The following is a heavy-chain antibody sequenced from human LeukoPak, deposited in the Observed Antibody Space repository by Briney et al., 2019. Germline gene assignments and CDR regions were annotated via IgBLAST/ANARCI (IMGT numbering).Heavy chain of an antibody. CDR2: IYGGGSI. J-gene: IGHJ4*02. CDR1: GFTFSSYA. D-gene: IGHD3-16*01. CDR3: ARLGPYYFDY. Sequence: GGSLRLSCAASGFTFSSYAMSWVRQAPGKGLEWVSVIYGGGSIYYADSVKGRFTISRDSSRNTLYLQMNNLRVEDTAVYYCARLGPYYFDYWGQGTLVTVSS. V-gene: IGHV3-66*04.